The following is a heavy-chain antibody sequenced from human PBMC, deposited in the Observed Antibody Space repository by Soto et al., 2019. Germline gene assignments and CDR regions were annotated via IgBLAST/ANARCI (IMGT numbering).Heavy chain of an antibody. CDR1: SGSISRYY. CDR3: ARESAGSGKNNWFDP. Sequence: SETLSLTCTVSSGSISRYYWTWIRQPPGKGLEWIGYISYSGSTNYNPSLKSRVTISADTSKNQFSLKLSSVTAADTAVYYCARESAGSGKNNWFDPWGQGTLVTVS. V-gene: IGHV4-59*01. CDR2: ISYSGST. D-gene: IGHD3-10*01. J-gene: IGHJ5*02.